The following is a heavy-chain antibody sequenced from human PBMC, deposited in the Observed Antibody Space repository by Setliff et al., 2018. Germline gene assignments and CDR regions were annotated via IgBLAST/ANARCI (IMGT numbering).Heavy chain of an antibody. Sequence: SETLSLTCTVSGDPISSGSYYWTWIRQPAGKGLEWIGHFHTGGSTNYNRSLRSRVSISVDTSKSQFSLKLSSVTAADTATYYCARAGPTVTFFRVLVISWWDPWGQGSLVTVSS. CDR1: GDPISSGSYY. V-gene: IGHV4-61*09. J-gene: IGHJ5*02. CDR3: ARAGPTVTFFRVLVISWWDP. CDR2: FHTGGST. D-gene: IGHD3-3*01.